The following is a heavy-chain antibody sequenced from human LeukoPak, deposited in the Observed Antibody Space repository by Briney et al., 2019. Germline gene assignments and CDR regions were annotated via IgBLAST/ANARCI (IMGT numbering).Heavy chain of an antibody. V-gene: IGHV4-34*01. J-gene: IGHJ5*02. D-gene: IGHD2-2*02. CDR1: GGSFSGYY. CDR2: INHSGST. CDR3: ARGRGYCSSTSCYTGRWFDP. Sequence: SETLSLTCAVYGGSFSGYYWSWIRRPPGKGLDWIGEINHSGSTNYNPSLKSRVTISVDTSKNQFSLKLSSVTAAVTAVYYCARGRGYCSSTSCYTGRWFDPWGQGTLVTVSS.